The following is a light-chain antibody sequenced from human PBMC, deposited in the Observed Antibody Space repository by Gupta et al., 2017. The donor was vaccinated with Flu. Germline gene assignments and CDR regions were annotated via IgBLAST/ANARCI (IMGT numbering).Light chain of an antibody. CDR1: NIGRKS. J-gene: IGLJ3*02. Sequence: SYVLTQPPSVSVAPRQTAKITCGGNNIGRKSVPWYRQKPGQAPVLVVYDDSDRPSGIPERFSGSNSGDTATLTISRVEAGDEADYYCQVLDTSGDEWVFGGGTKLTVL. CDR2: DDS. CDR3: QVLDTSGDEWV. V-gene: IGLV3-21*02.